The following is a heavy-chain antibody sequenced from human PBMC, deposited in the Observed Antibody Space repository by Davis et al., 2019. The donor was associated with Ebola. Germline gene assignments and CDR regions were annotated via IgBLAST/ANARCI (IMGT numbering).Heavy chain of an antibody. CDR1: GGSISSGGYS. D-gene: IGHD3-10*01. J-gene: IGHJ4*02. CDR3: ARRPARITMVRGVIRKAPYYFDY. Sequence: SETLSLTCAVSGGSISSGGYSWSWIRQPPGKGLEWIGYIYHSGSTYYNPSLKSRVTISVDTSKNQFSLKLSSVTAADTAVYYCARRPARITMVRGVIRKAPYYFDYWGQGTLVTVSS. V-gene: IGHV4-30-2*01. CDR2: IYHSGST.